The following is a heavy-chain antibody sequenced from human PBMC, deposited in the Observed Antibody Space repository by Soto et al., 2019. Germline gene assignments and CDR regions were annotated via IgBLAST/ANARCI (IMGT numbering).Heavy chain of an antibody. CDR2: ISAYNGNT. J-gene: IGHJ6*02. V-gene: IGHV1-18*01. CDR3: ARGFSTSWETYYYYYGMDV. CDR1: GSTFTSVG. D-gene: IGHD6-13*01. Sequence: ASVTVSFKASGSTFTSVGISWVRQAPGQGLEWMGWISAYNGNTNYAQKLQGRVTMTTDTSTSTAYMELRSLRSDDTAVYYCARGFSTSWETYYYYYGMDVWGQGTTVTVSS.